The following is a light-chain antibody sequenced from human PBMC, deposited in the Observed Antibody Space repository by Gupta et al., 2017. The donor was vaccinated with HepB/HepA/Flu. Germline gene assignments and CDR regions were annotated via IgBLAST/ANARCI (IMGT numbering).Light chain of an antibody. CDR3: NYRASTLNPQYV. J-gene: IGLJ1*01. V-gene: IGLV3-19*01. CDR2: VKN. Sequence: SSELTQDPSLSGALGQTVRITCQGDSIRRSFASCYQQKPGQAPVLCTYVKNNRPSGIPDRFSGSSSGNTASFTTTGAQAEDEADYYGNYRASTLNPQYVFGTGTKVTVL. CDR1: SIRRSF.